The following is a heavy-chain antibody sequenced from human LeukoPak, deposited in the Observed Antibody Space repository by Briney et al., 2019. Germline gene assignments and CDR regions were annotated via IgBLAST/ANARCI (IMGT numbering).Heavy chain of an antibody. CDR1: GGSISSDGYY. CDR2: IYYSGST. J-gene: IGHJ4*02. Sequence: SETLSLTCSVSGGSISSDGYYWSWIRQHPGKGLEWIGYIYYSGSTYYNPSLKSRVTMSVDTSKNQFSLKLSSVTAADTAVYYCARVPGYCSSGSCYFFDYWGQGTLVTVSS. V-gene: IGHV4-31*03. CDR3: ARVPGYCSSGSCYFFDY. D-gene: IGHD2-15*01.